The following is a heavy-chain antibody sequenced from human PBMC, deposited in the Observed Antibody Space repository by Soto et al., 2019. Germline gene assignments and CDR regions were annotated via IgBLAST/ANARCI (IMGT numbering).Heavy chain of an antibody. CDR1: GFTFSSYG. J-gene: IGHJ4*02. CDR3: AKDARIGYSGHAYYFDY. CDR2: ISYDGSNK. Sequence: AGSLRLSCAASGFTFSSYGMHWVRQAPGKGLEWVAVISYDGSNKYYADSVKGRFTISRDNSKNTLYLQMNSLRAEDTAVYYCAKDARIGYSGHAYYFDYWGQGTLVTVSS. D-gene: IGHD5-12*01. V-gene: IGHV3-30*18.